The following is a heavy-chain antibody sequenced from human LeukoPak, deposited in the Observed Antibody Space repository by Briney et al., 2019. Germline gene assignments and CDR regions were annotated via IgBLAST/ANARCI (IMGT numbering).Heavy chain of an antibody. Sequence: QAGGSLRLSCAASGFTFSSYDMHWVRQATGKGLEWVSAIGTAGDTYYPGSVKGRFTISRENAKNSLYLQMNSLTAEDSAVYYCASRRGSNRPFDYWGQGTLVTVSS. CDR3: ASRRGSNRPFDY. CDR2: IGTAGDT. V-gene: IGHV3-13*01. CDR1: GFTFSSYD. J-gene: IGHJ4*02. D-gene: IGHD1-26*01.